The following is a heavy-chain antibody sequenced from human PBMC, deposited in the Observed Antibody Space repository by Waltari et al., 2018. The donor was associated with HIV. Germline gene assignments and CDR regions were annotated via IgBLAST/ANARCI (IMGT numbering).Heavy chain of an antibody. V-gene: IGHV3-30*18. Sequence: QVQLVESGGGVVHPGGSLGLSCAASGFIFSSYGMQWVRQAPGKGLEWVAVVSHDATLQFYAESVQGRFTVSRDNSKNTLYLQMNSLRPEDTAVYYCAKEKSPSISHELDSWGPGTLVSVSS. CDR3: AKEKSPSISHELDS. CDR2: VSHDATLQ. D-gene: IGHD2-2*01. J-gene: IGHJ4*02. CDR1: GFIFSSYG.